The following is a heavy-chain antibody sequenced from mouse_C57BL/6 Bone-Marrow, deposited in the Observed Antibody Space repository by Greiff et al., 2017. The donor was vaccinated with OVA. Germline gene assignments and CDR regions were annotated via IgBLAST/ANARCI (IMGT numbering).Heavy chain of an antibody. CDR2: IHPNSGST. J-gene: IGHJ4*01. CDR3: ARSIYYGNLYAMDY. D-gene: IGHD2-1*01. CDR1: GYTFTSYW. Sequence: QVQLKESGAELVKPGASVKLSCKASGYTFTSYWMHWVKQRPGQGLEWIGMIHPNSGSTNYNEKFKSKATLTVDKSSSTAYMQLSSLTSEDSAVYYCARSIYYGNLYAMDYWGQGTSVTVSS. V-gene: IGHV1-64*01.